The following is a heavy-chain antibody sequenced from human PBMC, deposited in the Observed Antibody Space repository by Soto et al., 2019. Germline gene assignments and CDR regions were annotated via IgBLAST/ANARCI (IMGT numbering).Heavy chain of an antibody. CDR2: LSAYNGDT. D-gene: IGHD1-26*01. Sequence: QVQLVQSGAEVKKPGASVRVSCKTSGYTFINYGITWVRQAPGQGLEWMGWLSAYNGDTSSSEKIQDRFTMTTDTSPNTVYMDLRSLTSDDTAVYYCARWSAIVGGAEALDVWGQWTMVIVSS. CDR1: GYTFINYG. V-gene: IGHV1-18*01. CDR3: ARWSAIVGGAEALDV. J-gene: IGHJ3*01.